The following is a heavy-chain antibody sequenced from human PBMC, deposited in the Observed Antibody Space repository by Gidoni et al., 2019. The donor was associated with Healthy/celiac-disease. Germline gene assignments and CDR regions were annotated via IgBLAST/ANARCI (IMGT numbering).Heavy chain of an antibody. J-gene: IGHJ3*02. D-gene: IGHD3-16*01. V-gene: IGHV3-11*01. Sequence: QVQLVESGGGLVKPGGSLRLSCAASGFTFSDYYMSWIRQAPGTGRGWVSYISSSGSTIYYADSGKGRFTISRDNAKNSLYLHMNSLRAEDTAVYYCARDKRGGYDYIWGSYSYAFDIWGQGTMVTVSS. CDR2: ISSSGSTI. CDR3: ARDKRGGYDYIWGSYSYAFDI. CDR1: GFTFSDYY.